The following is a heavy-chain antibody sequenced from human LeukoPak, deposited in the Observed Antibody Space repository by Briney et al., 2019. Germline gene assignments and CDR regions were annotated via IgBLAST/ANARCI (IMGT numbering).Heavy chain of an antibody. J-gene: IGHJ5*02. V-gene: IGHV4-38-2*02. CDR2: IYPTGST. D-gene: IGHD6-13*01. CDR3: ARAYRSSWYWNWFDP. Sequence: PSETLSLTCTVSGYSISSGYYWGWIRPPPGKGLEWIGNIYPTGSTYYNPSLKSRVTISVDTSKNQFSLKVSSVSAADTAVYYCARAYRSSWYWNWFDPWGQGTLVTVSS. CDR1: GYSISSGYY.